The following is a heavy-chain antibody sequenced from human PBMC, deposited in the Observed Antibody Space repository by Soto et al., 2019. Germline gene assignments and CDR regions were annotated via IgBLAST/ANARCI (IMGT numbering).Heavy chain of an antibody. CDR2: IIPILGIA. CDR1: GGTFSSYT. V-gene: IGHV1-69*02. D-gene: IGHD5-12*01. Sequence: QVQLVQSGAEVKKPGSSVKVSCKASGGTFSSYTISWVRQAPGQGLEWMGRIIPILGIANYAQKFQGRVTITADKSTSTAYMELSSLRSEDTAVYYCARGPRYEDYYFDYWGQGALVTVSS. J-gene: IGHJ4*02. CDR3: ARGPRYEDYYFDY.